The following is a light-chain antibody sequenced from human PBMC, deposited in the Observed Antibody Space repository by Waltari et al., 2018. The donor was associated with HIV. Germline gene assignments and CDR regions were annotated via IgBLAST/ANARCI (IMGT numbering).Light chain of an antibody. J-gene: IGKJ1*01. CDR2: KVS. V-gene: IGKV1-5*03. CDR1: DSVSNW. CDR3: QQFNSYWT. Sequence: DIRLTQSPSTLSASVGERVTITCRASDSVSNWLAWYQQKPGEAPKLLIYKVSNLENGVPSRFSGSGSGTEFTLTINSRQPDDSATYYCQQFNSYWTFGQGTKVEIK.